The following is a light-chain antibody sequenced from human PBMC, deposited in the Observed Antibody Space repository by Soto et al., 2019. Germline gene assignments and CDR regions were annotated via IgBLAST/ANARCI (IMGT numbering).Light chain of an antibody. CDR1: SSDVGGYNY. CDR2: DVS. V-gene: IGLV2-14*03. J-gene: IGLJ3*02. Sequence: QSALTQPASVSGSPGQSIIISCTGTSSDVGGYNYVSWYQQHPGKAPKLMIFDVSNRPSGVSNRFSGSKSGNTASLTISGLQAEDEADYYCSSYTSTSTLVFGGETKLTVL. CDR3: SSYTSTSTLV.